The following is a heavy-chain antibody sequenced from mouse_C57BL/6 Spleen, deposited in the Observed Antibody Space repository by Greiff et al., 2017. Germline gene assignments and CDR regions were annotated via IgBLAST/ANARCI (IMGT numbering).Heavy chain of an antibody. J-gene: IGHJ1*03. CDR1: GYTFTSYW. V-gene: IGHV1-69*01. CDR2: IDPSDSYT. Sequence: VQLQQPGAELVMPGASVKLSCKASGYTFTSYWMHWVKQRPGQGLEWIGEIDPSDSYTNYNQKFKGKSTLTVDKSSSTAYMQLSSLTSEDSAVYYCARSPPYYGSSYNWYFDVWGTGTTVTVSS. D-gene: IGHD1-1*01. CDR3: ARSPPYYGSSYNWYFDV.